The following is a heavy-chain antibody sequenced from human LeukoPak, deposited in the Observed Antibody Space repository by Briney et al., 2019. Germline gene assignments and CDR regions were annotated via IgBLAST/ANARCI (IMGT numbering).Heavy chain of an antibody. D-gene: IGHD1-26*01. J-gene: IGHJ4*02. CDR3: ATGGSYSGLDY. V-gene: IGHV1-24*01. Sequence: ASVKVSCKVSGYTLTELSMHWVRQAPGKGLEWMGGFDPEDGETIYARKFQGRVTMTKDTSTDTAYMELSSLRSEDTAVYYCATGGSYSGLDYWGQGTLVTVSS. CDR2: FDPEDGET. CDR1: GYTLTELS.